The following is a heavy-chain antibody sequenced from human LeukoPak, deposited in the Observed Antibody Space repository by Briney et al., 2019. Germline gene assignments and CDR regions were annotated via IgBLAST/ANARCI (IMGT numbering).Heavy chain of an antibody. CDR3: TTPEACSSTSCYSFYYYYGMDV. CDR1: GFTFSNAW. V-gene: IGHV3-15*01. Sequence: GGSLRLSCAASGFTFSNAWMSWVRQAPGKGLEWVGRIKSKTDGGTTDYAAPVKGRFTISRGDSKNTLYLQMKSLKTEDTAVYYCTTPEACSSTSCYSFYYYYGMDVWGNGTTVTVSS. J-gene: IGHJ6*04. CDR2: IKSKTDGGTT. D-gene: IGHD2-2*01.